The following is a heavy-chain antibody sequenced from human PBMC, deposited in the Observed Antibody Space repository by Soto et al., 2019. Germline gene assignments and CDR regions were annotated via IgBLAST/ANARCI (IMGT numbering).Heavy chain of an antibody. J-gene: IGHJ6*02. Sequence: SETLSVTCSVSGGVISTYYWNWLRQSPGKGLEWIGYIYHSGGTNYNPSLKSRVTMSVDTSKNQFSLNLSSVTAADTAMYYCARDEGTSILDVWGQGATVTVSS. CDR2: IYHSGGT. D-gene: IGHD1-1*01. CDR3: ARDEGTSILDV. V-gene: IGHV4-59*01. CDR1: GGVISTYY.